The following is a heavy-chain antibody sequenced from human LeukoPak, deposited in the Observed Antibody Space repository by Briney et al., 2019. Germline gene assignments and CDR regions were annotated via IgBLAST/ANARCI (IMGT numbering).Heavy chain of an antibody. V-gene: IGHV1-18*01. CDR2: ISAYKSNT. D-gene: IGHD3-10*01. J-gene: IGHJ4*02. Sequence: ASVKVSCKASGYTFTSYGISWVRQAPGQGLEWMGWISAYKSNTRYAQKFQGRVTMTTDTSTNTAYMELRSLRSDDTALYYCAKAFQGITMVRGVIITGAIDYWGQGTLVTVSS. CDR3: AKAFQGITMVRGVIITGAIDY. CDR1: GYTFTSYG.